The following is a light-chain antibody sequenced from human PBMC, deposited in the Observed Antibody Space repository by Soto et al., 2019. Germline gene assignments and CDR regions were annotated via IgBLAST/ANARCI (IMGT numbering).Light chain of an antibody. V-gene: IGLV2-11*01. CDR1: SSDVGGYNY. CDR3: CSYAGSYTYV. CDR2: DVS. Sequence: ALTQPRSVSGSPGQSVTISCTGTSSDVGGYNYVSWYQQHPGKAPKLMIYDVSKRPSGVPDRFSGSKSGNTASLTISGLQAEDEADYYCCSYAGSYTYVFGTGTKVT. J-gene: IGLJ1*01.